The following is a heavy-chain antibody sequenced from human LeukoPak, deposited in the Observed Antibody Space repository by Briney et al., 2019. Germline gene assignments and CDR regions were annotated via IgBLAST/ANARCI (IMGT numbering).Heavy chain of an antibody. Sequence: PGGSLRLSCAASGFTFSSYSMNWVRQAPGKGLEWVSYISSSSSTIYYADSVKGRFTISRDNAKNSLYLQMNSLRAEDTAVYYCARGQWLFPWSYWGQGTLVTVSS. V-gene: IGHV3-48*04. CDR1: GFTFSSYS. CDR3: ARGQWLFPWSY. J-gene: IGHJ4*02. D-gene: IGHD6-19*01. CDR2: ISSSSSTI.